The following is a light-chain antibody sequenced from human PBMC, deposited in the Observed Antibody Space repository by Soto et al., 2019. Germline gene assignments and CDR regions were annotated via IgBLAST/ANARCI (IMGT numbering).Light chain of an antibody. CDR1: QGIGNA. J-gene: IGKJ1*01. Sequence: THSPSSLSASVGDRVTISCRASQGIGNALGWYQQKPGKPPKVLIYGASNLQSGVPPRFSGSGSGTDFTLAISSMQPEDSANYYCLHDINYPSTFGQGTKVDIK. CDR3: LHDINYPST. CDR2: GAS. V-gene: IGKV1-6*01.